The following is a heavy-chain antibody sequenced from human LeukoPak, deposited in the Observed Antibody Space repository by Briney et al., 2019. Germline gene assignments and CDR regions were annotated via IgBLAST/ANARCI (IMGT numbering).Heavy chain of an antibody. V-gene: IGHV3-30*18. CDR2: TSYDGSNK. CDR1: GFTFSSYG. Sequence: GGSLRLSCAASGFTFSSYGMHWVRQAPGKGLEWVAVTSYDGSNKYYADSVKGRFTISRDNSKNTLYLQMNSLRDEDTAVYYCAKHHCSSISCHGRSSGDFDYWGQGTLVTASS. J-gene: IGHJ4*02. D-gene: IGHD2-2*01. CDR3: AKHHCSSISCHGRSSGDFDY.